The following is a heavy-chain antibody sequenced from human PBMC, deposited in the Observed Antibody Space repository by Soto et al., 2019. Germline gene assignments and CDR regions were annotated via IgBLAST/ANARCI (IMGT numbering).Heavy chain of an antibody. D-gene: IGHD2-2*01. Sequence: QVQLVESGGGVVQPGRSLRLSCAASGFTLSSYAMHWVRQAPGKGLEWVALIYSDGVTTYYADSVRGRFTISRDNSKNTLYLQMSSLRAEDTAVYYCAGGRALVPSGNGWGQGTLVTVSS. V-gene: IGHV3-30-3*01. CDR2: IYSDGVTT. CDR3: AGGRALVPSGNG. J-gene: IGHJ4*02. CDR1: GFTLSSYA.